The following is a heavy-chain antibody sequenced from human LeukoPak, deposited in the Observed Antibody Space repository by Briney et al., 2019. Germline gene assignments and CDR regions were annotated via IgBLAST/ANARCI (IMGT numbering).Heavy chain of an antibody. CDR1: GGSISSYY. CDR3: ARTRYYYNSRSYGAPYYFDY. CDR2: IYYTGST. V-gene: IGHV4-59*08. D-gene: IGHD3-10*01. Sequence: SETLSLTCTLSGGSISSYYWSWIRQPPGKGLEWLGYIYYTGSTNHNPSLKSRVTISVDTSKNQFSLKLSSVTAADTAVYYCARTRYYYNSRSYGAPYYFDYWGQGTLVTVSS. J-gene: IGHJ4*02.